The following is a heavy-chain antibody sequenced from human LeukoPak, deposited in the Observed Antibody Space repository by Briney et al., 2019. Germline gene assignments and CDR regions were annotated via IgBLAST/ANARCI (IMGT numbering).Heavy chain of an antibody. Sequence: GGSLRLSCAASGFTFSSYAMSWVRQAPGKGLEWVSSISASGGGTYYADFVKGRFTISRDNPKNTLYLQLSSLRADDTAVYHCAKERDGDYVRYTHYWGQGTLVTVSS. D-gene: IGHD4-17*01. CDR1: GFTFSSYA. V-gene: IGHV3-23*01. CDR2: ISASGGGT. CDR3: AKERDGDYVRYTHY. J-gene: IGHJ4*02.